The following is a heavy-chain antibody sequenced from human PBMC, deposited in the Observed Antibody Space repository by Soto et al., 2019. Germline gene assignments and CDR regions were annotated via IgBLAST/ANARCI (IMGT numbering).Heavy chain of an antibody. CDR1: GFTFSNYA. CDR2: ISGSGGNT. D-gene: IGHD3-3*01. CDR3: AKSDFWSGFTWFDP. V-gene: IGHV3-23*01. J-gene: IGHJ5*02. Sequence: PGGSLRLSCAASGFTFSNYAMSWVRQAPGKGLEWVSTISGSGGNTYYADSVKGRFTISRDNSKNTLYLQMNSLRAEDTAVYYCAKSDFWSGFTWFDPWGQGALVTVSS.